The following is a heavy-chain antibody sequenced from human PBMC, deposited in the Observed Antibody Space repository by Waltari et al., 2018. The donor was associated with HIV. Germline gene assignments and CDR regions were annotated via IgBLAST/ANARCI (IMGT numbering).Heavy chain of an antibody. CDR1: GFPLSTTGMC. CDR2: IDWADVK. CDR3: ARVKYFYVSHEYFFDY. Sequence: QVTLRESGPALVKPTQTLTLTCTFDGFPLSTTGMCVSWIRQPPGKPLEWLARIDWADVKYASTSLRSRLTISKHTTKNRIVLQVTNLDPLDTATYCCARVKYFYVSHEYFFDYWGQGILVTVSS. V-gene: IGHV2-70*15. D-gene: IGHD3-10*02. J-gene: IGHJ4*02.